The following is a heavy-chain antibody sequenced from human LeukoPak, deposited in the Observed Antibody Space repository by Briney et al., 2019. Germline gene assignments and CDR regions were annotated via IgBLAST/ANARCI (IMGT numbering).Heavy chain of an antibody. V-gene: IGHV4-59*01. Sequence: SETLSLTCAVYGGSFSGYYWSWIRQPPGKGLEWIGYIYYSGSTNYNPSLKSRVTISVDTSKNQFSLKLSSVTAADTAVYYCARDSGGGSYDFWSGYPTGWFDPWGQGTLVTVSS. CDR2: IYYSGST. CDR3: ARDSGGGSYDFWSGYPTGWFDP. D-gene: IGHD3-3*01. CDR1: GGSFSGYY. J-gene: IGHJ5*02.